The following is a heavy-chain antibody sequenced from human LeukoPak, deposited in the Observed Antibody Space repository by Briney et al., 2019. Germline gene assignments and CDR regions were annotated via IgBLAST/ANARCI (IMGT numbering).Heavy chain of an antibody. CDR2: INHSGST. CDR1: GGSFSGYY. CDR3: ARESSIAAPSDDY. V-gene: IGHV4-34*01. D-gene: IGHD6-6*01. Sequence: PSETLSLTCAVYGGSFSGYYWSWIRQPPGKGLEWIGEINHSGSTNYNPSLKSRVTISVDTSKNQFSLKLSSVTAADTAVYYCARESSIAAPSDDYWGQGTLVTVSS. J-gene: IGHJ4*02.